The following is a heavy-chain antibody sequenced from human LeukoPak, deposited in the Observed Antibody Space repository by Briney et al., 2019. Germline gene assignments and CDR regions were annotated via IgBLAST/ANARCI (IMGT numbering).Heavy chain of an antibody. Sequence: GASVKVSCKACGYTFTNYGITWVRQAPGQGLEYLGWINTNSGNTYYAQKLQDRVTMTADTSTSTAYMELRSLRSDDTAVYYCARKIVGVYSYDYWGQGTLVTVSS. CDR3: ARKIVGVYSYDY. D-gene: IGHD1-26*01. V-gene: IGHV1-18*01. CDR2: INTNSGNT. J-gene: IGHJ4*02. CDR1: GYTFTNYG.